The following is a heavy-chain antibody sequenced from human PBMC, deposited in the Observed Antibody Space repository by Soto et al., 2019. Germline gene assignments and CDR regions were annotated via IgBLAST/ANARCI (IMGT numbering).Heavy chain of an antibody. V-gene: IGHV1-58*01. CDR1: GFTFTSSA. Sequence: QMQLVQSGPEVKKPGTSVKVSRKASGFTFTSSAVQWVRQARGQRLEWIGWIVVGSGNTNYAQKFQERVTITRDMSTSTAYMELSSLRSEDTAVYYCAAAYSSGWYGTVDYWGQGTLVTVSS. D-gene: IGHD6-19*01. CDR3: AAAYSSGWYGTVDY. J-gene: IGHJ4*02. CDR2: IVVGSGNT.